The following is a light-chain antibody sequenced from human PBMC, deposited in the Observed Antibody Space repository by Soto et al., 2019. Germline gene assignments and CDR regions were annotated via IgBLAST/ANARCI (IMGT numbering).Light chain of an antibody. CDR2: DAS. J-gene: IGKJ4*01. CDR1: QNVSSY. Sequence: EIVLTQSPATLSLSPGERATLSCRASQNVSSYLAWYQQKPGQAPRLLIYDASNRAIGIPARFSGSGSATDFTLTISSLQPEDFAVYFCQQRSNWPRLTFGGGTKVEI. V-gene: IGKV3-11*01. CDR3: QQRSNWPRLT.